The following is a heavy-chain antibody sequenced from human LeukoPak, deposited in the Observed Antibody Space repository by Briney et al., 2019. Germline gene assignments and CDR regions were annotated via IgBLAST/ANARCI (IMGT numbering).Heavy chain of an antibody. D-gene: IGHD3-3*01. V-gene: IGHV1-2*04. CDR3: ARAYYDFWSGYYKGPDAFDI. J-gene: IGHJ3*02. CDR2: INPNSGGT. Sequence: ASVKVSCKASGYTFTGYYMHWVRQAPGQGLEWMGWINPNSGGTNYAQKFQGWVTMTRDTSISTAYMELSSLRSEDTAVYYCARAYYDFWSGYYKGPDAFDIWGQGTMVTVSS. CDR1: GYTFTGYY.